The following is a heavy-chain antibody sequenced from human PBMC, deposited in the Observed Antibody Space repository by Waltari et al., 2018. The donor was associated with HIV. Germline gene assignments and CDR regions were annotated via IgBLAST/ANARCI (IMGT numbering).Heavy chain of an antibody. Sequence: QVQLVESGGGVVQHGGSLRLSCAASGFTFSSYGMHWVRQAPGKGLEWVAFIRYDGSNKYYADSVKGRFTISRDNSKNTLYLQMNSLRAEDTAVYYCAKSSVGFWSGLPYYYGMDVWGQGTTVTVSS. CDR1: GFTFSSYG. CDR2: IRYDGSNK. D-gene: IGHD3-3*01. CDR3: AKSSVGFWSGLPYYYGMDV. J-gene: IGHJ6*02. V-gene: IGHV3-30*02.